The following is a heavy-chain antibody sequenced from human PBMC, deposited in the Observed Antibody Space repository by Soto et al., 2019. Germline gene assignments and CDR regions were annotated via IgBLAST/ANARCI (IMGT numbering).Heavy chain of an antibody. CDR1: GYTFTSYG. V-gene: IGHV1-18*01. D-gene: IGHD1-1*01. CDR3: ARDEAYKWNDGGWFDP. J-gene: IGHJ5*02. Sequence: QVQLVQSGAEVKKPGASVKVSSKASGYTFTSYGISWVRQASGQGLEWMGWISAYNGNTKYAQKLQGRVTMTTDTSTSTAYMELRSLRSDDTAVHYCARDEAYKWNDGGWFDPWGQGTLVTVSS. CDR2: ISAYNGNT.